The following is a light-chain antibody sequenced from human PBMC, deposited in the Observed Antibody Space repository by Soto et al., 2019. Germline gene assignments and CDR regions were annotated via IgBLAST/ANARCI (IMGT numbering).Light chain of an antibody. CDR1: QSVSSN. J-gene: IGKJ1*01. V-gene: IGKV3-15*01. Sequence: EIVLTQSPGTLSLSPGERDTLFCRASQSVSSNLAWYQQKPGQAPRLLIHGAATRATGIPARFSGSGSGTEFTLTISRLQSEDFAVYYCQQYNNWPPWTFGQGTKLDIK. CDR3: QQYNNWPPWT. CDR2: GAA.